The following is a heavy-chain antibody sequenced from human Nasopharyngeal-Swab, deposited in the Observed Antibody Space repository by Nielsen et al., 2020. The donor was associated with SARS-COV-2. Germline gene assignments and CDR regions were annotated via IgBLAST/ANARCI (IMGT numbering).Heavy chain of an antibody. Sequence: GESLKISCAASGFTFSSYSMNWVRQAPGKGLEWVSYISSSSSTIYYADSVKGRFTISRDNAKNSLYLQMNSLRDEDTAVYYCARSGGYYGSGSYYRAFDIWGQGTMVTVSS. CDR3: ARSGGYYGSGSYYRAFDI. J-gene: IGHJ3*02. CDR2: ISSSSSTI. CDR1: GFTFSSYS. V-gene: IGHV3-48*02. D-gene: IGHD3-10*01.